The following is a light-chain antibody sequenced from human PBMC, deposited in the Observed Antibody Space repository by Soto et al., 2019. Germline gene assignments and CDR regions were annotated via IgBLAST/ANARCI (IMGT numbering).Light chain of an antibody. CDR2: DND. J-gene: IGLJ2*01. Sequence: QSVLTQPPSVSAAPGQKVTISCSGTSSNIGRNYVAWYQQLPGTAPKLLIYDNDKRPSGIPYRFSGSKSGTAATLGITGLQTGDEADYYCGTWDSSLSDAVVFGEGTKVTVL. V-gene: IGLV1-51*01. CDR1: SSNIGRNY. CDR3: GTWDSSLSDAVV.